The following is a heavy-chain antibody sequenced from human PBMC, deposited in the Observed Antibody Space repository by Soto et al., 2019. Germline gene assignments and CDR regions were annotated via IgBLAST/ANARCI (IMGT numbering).Heavy chain of an antibody. V-gene: IGHV6-1*01. CDR1: GDSVSSNSAA. D-gene: IGHD1-26*01. Sequence: QSQTLSLTCAISGDSVSSNSAACNWIRQSPSRGLEWLGRTYYRAKWYNDYAVSVKSRITINPATSKNKFPLQLNSVTPEVTAVYYCSRGEPSTPDLDDAFDTWGKGTLV. J-gene: IGHJ3*02. CDR2: TYYRAKWYN. CDR3: SRGEPSTPDLDDAFDT.